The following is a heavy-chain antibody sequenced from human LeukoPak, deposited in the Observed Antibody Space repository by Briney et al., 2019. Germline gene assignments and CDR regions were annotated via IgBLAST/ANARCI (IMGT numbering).Heavy chain of an antibody. CDR2: INPSGGST. Sequence: ASGKVSCKASGYTFTSYYMHWVRQAPGQGLEWMGIINPSGGSTSYAQKFQGRVTMTRDTSTSTVYMELSSLRSEDTAVYYCARGYGRGYSYGWTFDIWGQGTMVTVSS. D-gene: IGHD5-18*01. V-gene: IGHV1-46*01. CDR1: GYTFTSYY. J-gene: IGHJ3*02. CDR3: ARGYGRGYSYGWTFDI.